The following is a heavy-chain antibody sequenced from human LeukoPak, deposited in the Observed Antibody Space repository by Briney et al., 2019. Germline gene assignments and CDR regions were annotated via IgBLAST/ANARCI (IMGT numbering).Heavy chain of an antibody. D-gene: IGHD6-19*01. J-gene: IGHJ4*02. Sequence: GESLKISCKTSGYSFTDYWIGWVRQMPGKGLEWMGFIYPSDSDTRYSPPFQGQVTISADKSISTAYLQWSSLKASDTAMYYCARYSSGWYFPFDYWGQGTLVTVSS. CDR1: GYSFTDYW. CDR3: ARYSSGWYFPFDY. V-gene: IGHV5-51*01. CDR2: IYPSDSDT.